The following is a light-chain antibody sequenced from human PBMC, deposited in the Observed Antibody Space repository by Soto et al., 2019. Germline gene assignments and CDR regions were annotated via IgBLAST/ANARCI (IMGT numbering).Light chain of an antibody. CDR3: CSYAGSSTFYV. Sequence: QSVLTQPASVSGSPGQSITISYTGTSSDVGSYNLVSWYQQHPGKAPKLMIYEVSKRPSGVSNRFPGSKSGNTASLTISGLQAEDEADYYCCSYAGSSTFYVFGTGTKVTVL. CDR1: SSDVGSYNL. V-gene: IGLV2-23*02. CDR2: EVS. J-gene: IGLJ1*01.